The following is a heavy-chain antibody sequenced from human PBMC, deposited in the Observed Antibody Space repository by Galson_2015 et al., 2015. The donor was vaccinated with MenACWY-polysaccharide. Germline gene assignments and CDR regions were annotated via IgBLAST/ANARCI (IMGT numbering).Heavy chain of an antibody. CDR2: IKNDGTAK. Sequence: SLRLSCATSGFIFSNYWMSWVRLTPGKGLEWLGNIKNDGTAKNYVDSVKGRFTFSRDNTKNSLYLQMSSLREEDTAVYYCAKDRHWNSFDCWGQGTLVIVSS. D-gene: IGHD1/OR15-1a*01. CDR3: AKDRHWNSFDC. J-gene: IGHJ4*02. CDR1: GFIFSNYW. V-gene: IGHV3-7*04.